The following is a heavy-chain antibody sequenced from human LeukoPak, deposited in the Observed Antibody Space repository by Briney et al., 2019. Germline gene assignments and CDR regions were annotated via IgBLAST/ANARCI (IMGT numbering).Heavy chain of an antibody. CDR1: GGSISSSSYY. CDR3: AKCSGEGALALDP. V-gene: IGHV4-39*01. Sequence: SETLSLTCTVSGGSISSSSYYWGWIRQPPGKGLEWIGSIYYSGSTYYNPSLKSRVTISVDTSKNQFSLKLSSVTAADTAVYYCAKCSGEGALALDPWGQGTLVTVSS. D-gene: IGHD3-10*02. CDR2: IYYSGST. J-gene: IGHJ5*02.